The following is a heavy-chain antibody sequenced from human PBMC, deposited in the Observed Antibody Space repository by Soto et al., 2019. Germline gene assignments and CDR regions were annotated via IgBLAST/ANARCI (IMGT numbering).Heavy chain of an antibody. Sequence: SETLSLTCAVYGGSFSGYYWSWIRQPPGKGLEWIGEINHSGSTNYNPSLKSRVTISVDTSKNQFSLKLSSVTAADTAVYYCARVPRAYGAYYYFDYWGQGTLVTVS. J-gene: IGHJ4*02. CDR3: ARVPRAYGAYYYFDY. D-gene: IGHD4-17*01. CDR1: GGSFSGYY. CDR2: INHSGST. V-gene: IGHV4-34*01.